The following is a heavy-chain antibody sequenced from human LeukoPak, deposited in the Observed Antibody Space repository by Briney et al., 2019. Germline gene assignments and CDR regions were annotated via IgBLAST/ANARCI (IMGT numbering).Heavy chain of an antibody. J-gene: IGHJ4*02. CDR1: HDSINYGGHY. CDR2: IYYTGST. V-gene: IGHV4-31*03. D-gene: IGHD1-26*01. CDR3: ARESGQFDY. Sequence: SQTLSLNCNVSHDSINYGGHYWTWIRQLPGKGLEWIGNIYYTGSTHYNPSLKSRATISIDISKYQFSLRLTSVTAADTAVYYCARESGQFDYWGQGTRVTVSS.